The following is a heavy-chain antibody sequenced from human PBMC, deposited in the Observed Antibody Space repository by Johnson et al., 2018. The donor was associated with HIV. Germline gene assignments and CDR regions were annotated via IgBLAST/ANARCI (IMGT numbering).Heavy chain of an antibody. V-gene: IGHV3-13*01. CDR2: IGTAGDT. J-gene: IGHJ3*02. CDR3: ARRNGDIHAFDS. D-gene: IGHD2-15*01. CDR1: GFTVSSNY. Sequence: VPLVESGGGLIQPGGSLRLSCAASGFTVSSNYMSWVRQATGKGLEWVSAIGTAGDTYYPGSVKGRFTISRENAKNSLYLQMNSLRAGDTAVYYCARRNGDIHAFDSWGQGTMVTVSS.